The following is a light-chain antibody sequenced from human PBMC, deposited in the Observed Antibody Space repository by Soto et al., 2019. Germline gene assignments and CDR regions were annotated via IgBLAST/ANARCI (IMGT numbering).Light chain of an antibody. CDR2: GAF. Sequence: EIVMTQSPVTLSVSPGERVTLSCRASQSVSSNLAWYQQKPGQAPSLLIYGAFPRATGIPARFSGTGSGTEFTLTISSLQSEDFALYYCQQYNDWPLTFGQGTKVDI. CDR1: QSVSSN. J-gene: IGKJ1*01. CDR3: QQYNDWPLT. V-gene: IGKV3-15*01.